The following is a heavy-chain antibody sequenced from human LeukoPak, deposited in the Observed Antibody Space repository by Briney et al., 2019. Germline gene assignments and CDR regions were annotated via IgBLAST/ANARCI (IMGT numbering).Heavy chain of an antibody. V-gene: IGHV4-59*01. CDR1: GGSISSYY. CDR2: IYYSGST. D-gene: IGHD3-22*01. Sequence: SETLSLTCTVSGGSISSYYWSWIRQPPGKGLEWIGYIYYSGSTNYNPSLKSRVTVSVDTSKNQFSLKLSSVTAADTAVYYCARALRYYDSSGYYRSYWYFDLWGRGTLVTISS. CDR3: ARALRYYDSSGYYRSYWYFDL. J-gene: IGHJ2*01.